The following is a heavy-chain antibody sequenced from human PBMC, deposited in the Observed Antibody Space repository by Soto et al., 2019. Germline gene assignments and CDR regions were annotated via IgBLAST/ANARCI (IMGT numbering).Heavy chain of an antibody. D-gene: IGHD2-15*01. Sequence: QVQLQESGPGLVKPSGTLSLTCAVSSGSISSSNWWSWVRQPPGKGLEWIGEIYHSGSTNYNSAIKSRVTISVDKSKNQFSLKLSSVTAADTAVYYCATRLCSEPGYCSGIIWGQGTMVTVSS. CDR3: ATRLCSEPGYCSGII. J-gene: IGHJ3*02. CDR1: SGSISSSNW. CDR2: IYHSGST. V-gene: IGHV4-4*02.